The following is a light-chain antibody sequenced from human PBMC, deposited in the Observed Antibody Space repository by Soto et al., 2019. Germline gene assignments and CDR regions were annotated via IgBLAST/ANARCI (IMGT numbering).Light chain of an antibody. V-gene: IGKV1-5*03. J-gene: IGKJ4*01. CDR1: QTISSW. Sequence: DIQMTQSPSTLSGSVGDRVTITCRASQTISSWLAWYQQKPGKAPKLLIYKASTLKSGVPSRFSGSGSGTEFTLTISRLEPEDFAMYYCQQYGSSPQTFGGGTKVDI. CDR2: KAS. CDR3: QQYGSSPQT.